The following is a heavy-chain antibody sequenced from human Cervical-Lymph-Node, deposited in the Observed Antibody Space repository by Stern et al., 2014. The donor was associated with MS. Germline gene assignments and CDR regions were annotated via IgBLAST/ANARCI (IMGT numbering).Heavy chain of an antibody. CDR1: GDSISSGDYY. J-gene: IGHJ4*02. V-gene: IGHV4-30-4*01. CDR3: VRGRSIFDS. Sequence: MQLVESGPGLVKPSQTLSLTCTVSGDSISSGDYYWSWIRQTPGKGLEWMGFIFYTGSTYYNPSLKSRLTIAVDPSKNTFSLKLNSVTAADTAVYYCVRGRSIFDSWGQGTLVAVSS. D-gene: IGHD6-6*01. CDR2: IFYTGST.